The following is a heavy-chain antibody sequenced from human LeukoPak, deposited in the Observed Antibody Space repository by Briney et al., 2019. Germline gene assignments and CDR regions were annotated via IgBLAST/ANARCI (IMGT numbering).Heavy chain of an antibody. CDR1: GDSVSNGNYY. V-gene: IGHV4-61*03. CDR2: IYYTGKT. CDR3: ARAPRKGFDI. Sequence: SETLSLTCTVSGDSVSNGNYYWSWLRQPPGKALEWIGYIYYTGKTYYNPSLEGRVTILVDTSRNHFSVKLSSVTAADTAVYYCARAPRKGFDIWGQGTMVTVSS. J-gene: IGHJ3*02.